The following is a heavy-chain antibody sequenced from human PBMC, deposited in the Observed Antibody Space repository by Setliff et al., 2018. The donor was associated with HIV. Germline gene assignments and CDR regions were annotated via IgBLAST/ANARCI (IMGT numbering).Heavy chain of an antibody. CDR2: IKQDGSEK. Sequence: GESLKISCAASGFTFSSYWMSWVRQAPGKGLEWVANIKQDGSEKYYVDSVKGRFTISRDNAKNSLYLQMNSLRAEDTAVYYCARDKDSSSWYNQEYYFDYWGQGTLVTVSS. CDR3: ARDKDSSSWYNQEYYFDY. CDR1: GFTFSSYW. J-gene: IGHJ4*02. D-gene: IGHD6-13*01. V-gene: IGHV3-7*01.